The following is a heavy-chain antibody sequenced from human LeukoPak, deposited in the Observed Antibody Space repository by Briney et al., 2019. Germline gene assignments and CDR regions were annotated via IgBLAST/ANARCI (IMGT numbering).Heavy chain of an antibody. D-gene: IGHD3-10*01. CDR3: ARVPQTMVRGVIRPLQIDY. Sequence: PLETLSLTCTVSGGSISSYYWSWIRQPPGKGLEWIGYIYYSGSTNYNPSLKSRVTISVDTSKNQFSLKLSSVTAADTAVYYCARVPQTMVRGVIRPLQIDYWGQGTLVTVSS. CDR2: IYYSGST. CDR1: GGSISSYY. V-gene: IGHV4-59*01. J-gene: IGHJ4*02.